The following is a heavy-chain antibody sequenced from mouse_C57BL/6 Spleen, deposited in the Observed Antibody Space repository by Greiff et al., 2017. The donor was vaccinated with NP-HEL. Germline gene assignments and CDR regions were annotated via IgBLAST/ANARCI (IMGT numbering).Heavy chain of an antibody. CDR1: GYTFTSYW. CDR3: ARSHYGNYFDY. D-gene: IGHD2-1*01. J-gene: IGHJ2*01. V-gene: IGHV1-61*01. Sequence: QVQLQQSGAELVRPGSSVKLSCKASGYTFTSYWMDWVKQRPGQGLEWIGNIYPSDSETHYNQKFKDKATLTVDKSSSTAYMQLSSLTSEDSAVYYCARSHYGNYFDYWGQGTTLTVSS. CDR2: IYPSDSET.